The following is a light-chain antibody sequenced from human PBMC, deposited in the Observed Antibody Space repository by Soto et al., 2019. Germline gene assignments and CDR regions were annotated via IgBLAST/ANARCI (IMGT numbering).Light chain of an antibody. CDR1: NIGSKS. Sequence: SYELTQPPSVSVAPGKTARITCGGNNIGSKSVNWYQQKPGQAPVLVIYYVSDRPSGIPERFSGSNSGNTATLTISRVEAGDEADYYCQVWDSSSDHAVFGGGTQLTVL. CDR2: YVS. V-gene: IGLV3-21*04. J-gene: IGLJ7*01. CDR3: QVWDSSSDHAV.